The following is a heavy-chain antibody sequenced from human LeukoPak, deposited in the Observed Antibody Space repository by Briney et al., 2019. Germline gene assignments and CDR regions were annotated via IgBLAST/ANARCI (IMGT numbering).Heavy chain of an antibody. D-gene: IGHD2-15*01. CDR1: GFTFSSYS. CDR3: AKGFRTARYCSGGSCLDY. Sequence: PGGSLRLSCAASGFTFSSYSMHWVRQAPGKGLEWVAFIRYDGSNKYYADSVKGRFTISRDNSKNTLYLQMNSLRAEDTAVYYCAKGFRTARYCSGGSCLDYWGQGTLVTVSS. V-gene: IGHV3-30*02. CDR2: IRYDGSNK. J-gene: IGHJ4*02.